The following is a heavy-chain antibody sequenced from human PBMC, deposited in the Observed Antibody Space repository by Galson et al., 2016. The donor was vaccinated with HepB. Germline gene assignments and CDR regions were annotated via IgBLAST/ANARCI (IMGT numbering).Heavy chain of an antibody. CDR2: ISHRGNI. CDR1: GGSLSGTN. CDR3: AGRGDVYSYWYFDL. D-gene: IGHD5-24*01. Sequence: SETLSLTCALYGGSLSGTNWGWFRQSPSKGLEWIAEISHRGNIHYNPSLKSRLTISIDTTKNQFSLRANSVTAADTAVYYCAGRGDVYSYWYFDLWGRGTLVTVSS. J-gene: IGHJ2*01. V-gene: IGHV4-34*01.